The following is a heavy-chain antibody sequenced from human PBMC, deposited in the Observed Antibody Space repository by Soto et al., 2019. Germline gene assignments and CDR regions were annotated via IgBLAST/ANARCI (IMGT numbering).Heavy chain of an antibody. J-gene: IGHJ4*02. V-gene: IGHV1-18*01. Sequence: ASVKVSCKASGYSFTTYGMTWVRQAPGQGLEWMGWISTDKGNTKYAQNFQSRATLTTDTSTSTTYMELRSLRSDDTAVYYCARDRDWNLDYWGQGTLVTVSS. CDR2: ISTDKGNT. CDR3: ARDRDWNLDY. CDR1: GYSFTTYG. D-gene: IGHD2-21*02.